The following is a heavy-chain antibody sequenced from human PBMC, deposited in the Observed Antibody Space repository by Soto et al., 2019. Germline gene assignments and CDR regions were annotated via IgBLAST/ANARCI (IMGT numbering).Heavy chain of an antibody. V-gene: IGHV3-74*01. CDR1: GFTFSSYW. D-gene: IGHD6-19*01. J-gene: IGHJ4*02. CDR3: ARDAYISGYYQFDY. CDR2: IHFDGSTI. Sequence: EVQLVESGGGLVQPGGSLRLSCAASGFTFSSYWMHWVRQVPGKGLVWVSRIHFDGSTIHYADSVKGRFTISRDNAKNTLSLQMNSLRAEDTAVYYGARDAYISGYYQFDYWGQGTLVTVSS.